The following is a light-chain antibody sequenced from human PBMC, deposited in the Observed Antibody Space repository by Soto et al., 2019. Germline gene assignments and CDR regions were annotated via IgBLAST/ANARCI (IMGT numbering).Light chain of an antibody. Sequence: QSALTQPASVSGSPGQSITISCTGTSSDVGAYHYVSWYQQHPGKAPKLMIYDVSNRPSGGSNRFSGSKSGNTASLAISGLQGGDEADYYCSSYSTSSTRVFGGGTKVTVL. CDR3: SSYSTSSTRV. V-gene: IGLV2-14*01. CDR1: SSDVGAYHY. CDR2: DVS. J-gene: IGLJ2*01.